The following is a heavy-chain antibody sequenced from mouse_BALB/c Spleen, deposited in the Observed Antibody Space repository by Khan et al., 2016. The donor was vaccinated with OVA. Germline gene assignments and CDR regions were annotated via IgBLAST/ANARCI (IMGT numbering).Heavy chain of an antibody. CDR2: INPYNGFT. D-gene: IGHD1-1*01. V-gene: IGHV1-18*01. J-gene: IGHJ3*01. Sequence: VRLQQSGPELVKPGASMKISCKASGYSFTDYTMNWVKQSHGQNLEWIGLINPYNGFTTYNQKFKGKATLIVDKSSSTAYMELLSLTSEDSAVYCGARGNYYGSNSWFAYWGQGTLVTVSA. CDR1: GYSFTDYT. CDR3: ARGNYYGSNSWFAY.